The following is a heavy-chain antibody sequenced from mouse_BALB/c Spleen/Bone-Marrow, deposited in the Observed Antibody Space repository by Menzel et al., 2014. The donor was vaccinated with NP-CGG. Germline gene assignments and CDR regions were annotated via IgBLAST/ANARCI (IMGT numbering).Heavy chain of an antibody. D-gene: IGHD4-1*01. CDR1: GFAFSNCD. Sequence: EVKVVESGGGLVKPGGSLKLSCTAFGFAFSNCDMSWVRQTPEKRLEWVATITSGGGNTYYPDSVKGRFTISRDNARNTLYLQMSSLRSEDTALYYCARVWDWFAYWGQGTLVTVSA. CDR3: ARVWDWFAY. CDR2: ITSGGGNT. J-gene: IGHJ3*01. V-gene: IGHV5-9*02.